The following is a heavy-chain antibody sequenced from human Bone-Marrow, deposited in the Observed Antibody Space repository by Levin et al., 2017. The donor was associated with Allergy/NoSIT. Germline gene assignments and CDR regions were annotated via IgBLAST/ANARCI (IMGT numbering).Heavy chain of an antibody. CDR2: INHSGST. Sequence: SSETLSLTCAVYGGSFSGYYWSWIRQPPGKGLEWIGEINHSGSTNYNPSLKSRVTISVDTSKNQFSLKLSSVTAADTAVYYCARGKAPKSITMVRGVISTGVLDYWGQGTLVTVSS. CDR1: GGSFSGYY. CDR3: ARGKAPKSITMVRGVISTGVLDY. V-gene: IGHV4-34*01. J-gene: IGHJ4*02. D-gene: IGHD3-10*01.